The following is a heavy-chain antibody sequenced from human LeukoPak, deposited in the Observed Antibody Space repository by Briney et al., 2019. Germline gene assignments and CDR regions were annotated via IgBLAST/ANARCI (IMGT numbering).Heavy chain of an antibody. CDR2: ISYDGSNK. CDR1: GFTSSSYG. D-gene: IGHD3-16*01. V-gene: IGHV3-30*18. J-gene: IGHJ5*02. CDR3: AKDSAPLSDDYVWGSTNWFDP. Sequence: GGSLRLSCAASGFTSSSYGMHWVRQAPGKGLEWVAVISYDGSNKYYADSVKGRFTISRDNSKNTLYLQMNSLRAEDTAVYYCAKDSAPLSDDYVWGSTNWFDPWGQGTLVTVSS.